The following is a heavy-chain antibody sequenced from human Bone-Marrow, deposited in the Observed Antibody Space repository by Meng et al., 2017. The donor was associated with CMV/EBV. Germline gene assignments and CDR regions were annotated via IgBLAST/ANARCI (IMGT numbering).Heavy chain of an antibody. CDR3: ARHRSHSPYYDFWSGYYRDWFDP. CDR1: GGSVSSGSYY. J-gene: IGHJ5*02. V-gene: IGHV4-61*01. Sequence: SETLSLTCTVSGGSVSSGSYYWSWIRQPPGKGLEWIGYIYYSGSTNYNPSLKSRVTISVDTSKNQFSLKLSSVTAADTAVYYCARHRSHSPYYDFWSGYYRDWFDPWGQGTLVTVSS. D-gene: IGHD3-3*01. CDR2: IYYSGST.